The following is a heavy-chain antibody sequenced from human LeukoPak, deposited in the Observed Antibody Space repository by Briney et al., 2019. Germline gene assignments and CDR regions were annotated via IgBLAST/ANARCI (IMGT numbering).Heavy chain of an antibody. CDR2: ISYSGNT. V-gene: IGHV4-31*03. Sequence: SETLSLTCTVSGGSISSGGSYWSWIRQHPGKGLEWIGYISYSGNTYNNPSLKSRISISVDRSKNQFSLKLSSVTAADTAVYYCARQTYGSGSYYNVSWGQGTLVTVSS. J-gene: IGHJ4*02. D-gene: IGHD3-10*01. CDR1: GGSISSGGSY. CDR3: ARQTYGSGSYYNVS.